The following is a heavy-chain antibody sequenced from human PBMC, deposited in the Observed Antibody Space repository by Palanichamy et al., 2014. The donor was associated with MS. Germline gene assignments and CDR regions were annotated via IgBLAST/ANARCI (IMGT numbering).Heavy chain of an antibody. V-gene: IGHV4-39*01. CDR1: GGSISTNTYY. J-gene: IGHJ5*02. Sequence: QLQLAGSGPGLVRPSETVSLTCTVSGGSISTNTYYWSWIRQPPGKGLEWIGSIHYSGRTFYKPSLQSRVTISVDTSNNQFSLKLTSVTAADTALYYCTREYNSSPQSWGQGTLVTVSS. CDR2: IHYSGRT. D-gene: IGHD6-6*01. CDR3: TREYNSSPQS.